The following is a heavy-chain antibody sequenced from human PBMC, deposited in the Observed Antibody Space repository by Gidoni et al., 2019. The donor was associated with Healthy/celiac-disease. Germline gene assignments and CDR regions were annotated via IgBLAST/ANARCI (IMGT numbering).Heavy chain of an antibody. CDR2: ISSSSSYI. CDR1: GFPFSSYS. CDR3: ARCRFGERYFDY. D-gene: IGHD3-10*01. J-gene: IGHJ4*02. Sequence: EVQLVESGGGLVKPWGSLRLPCAASGFPFSSYSMNWVRQAPGKGLEWVSSISSSSSYIYYADSVKGRFTISRDNAKNSLYLQMNSLRAEDTAVYYCARCRFGERYFDYWGQGTLVTVSS. V-gene: IGHV3-21*01.